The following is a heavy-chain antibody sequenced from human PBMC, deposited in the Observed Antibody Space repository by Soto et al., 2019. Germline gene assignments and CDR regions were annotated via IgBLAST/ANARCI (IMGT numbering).Heavy chain of an antibody. Sequence: QVQLVQSGAEVKKPGASVKVSCKASGYTFTTYDINWVRQATGQGLEWMGWMNPNSGKTAYAQRFQGRVSITRDTSXXXAYXXLXSXRXXDXXXXYCARRGVAAAGTGDYWGQGTLVTVSS. CDR3: ARRGVAAAGTGDY. CDR1: GYTFTTYD. V-gene: IGHV1-8*01. J-gene: IGHJ4*02. D-gene: IGHD6-13*01. CDR2: MNPNSGKT.